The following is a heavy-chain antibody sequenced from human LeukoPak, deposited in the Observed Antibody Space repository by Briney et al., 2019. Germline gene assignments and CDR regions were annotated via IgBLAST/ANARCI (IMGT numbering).Heavy chain of an antibody. Sequence: GGSLRLSCAASGFAFSTYAMHWVRQAPGKGLEYVSAISTNGGSTYYANSVKGRFTISRENSKNTLYLQMGSLRAEDMAVYYCAREHSGSYYAHLTYFDYWGQGTLVTVSS. CDR3: AREHSGSYYAHLTYFDY. CDR2: ISTNGGST. V-gene: IGHV3-64*01. CDR1: GFAFSTYA. D-gene: IGHD1-26*01. J-gene: IGHJ4*02.